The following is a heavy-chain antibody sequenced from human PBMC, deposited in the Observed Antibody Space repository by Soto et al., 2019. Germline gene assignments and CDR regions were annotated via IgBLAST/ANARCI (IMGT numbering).Heavy chain of an antibody. CDR1: GFTFSSYG. D-gene: IGHD4-4*01. V-gene: IGHV3-30*18. Sequence: PGGSLRLSCAASGFTFSSYGMHWVRQAPGKGLEWVALISHDGSNKYYADSVKGQFTISRDNSKNTLYLQMNSLRADDTAVYYCAKDRYPYSGNFFFDYWGQGTLVTVSS. CDR3: AKDRYPYSGNFFFDY. J-gene: IGHJ4*02. CDR2: ISHDGSNK.